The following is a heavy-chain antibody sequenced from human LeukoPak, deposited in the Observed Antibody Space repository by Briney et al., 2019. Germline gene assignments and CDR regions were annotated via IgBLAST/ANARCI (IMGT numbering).Heavy chain of an antibody. CDR3: ASHGDYDAFDI. CDR1: RVTFSNYW. CDR2: INSVGSST. J-gene: IGHJ3*02. D-gene: IGHD4-17*01. Sequence: PGGSLRLSCAASRVTFSNYWMHWVRQAPGKGLVWVSRINSVGSSTSYADSGRGRFTISRDNARNTLYLQMNSLRAEDTAVYYCASHGDYDAFDIWGQGTMVTVSS. V-gene: IGHV3-74*01.